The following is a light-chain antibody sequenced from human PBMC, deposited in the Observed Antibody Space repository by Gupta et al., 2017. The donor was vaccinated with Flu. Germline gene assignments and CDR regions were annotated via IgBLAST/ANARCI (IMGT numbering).Light chain of an antibody. J-gene: IGLJ1*01. CDR2: QDS. CDR1: KLGDKY. Sequence: SYELTQPPSVSVSPGQTASITCSGDKLGDKYANWYQQKPGQSPVLVIYQDSKRPSGIPERFSGSNSGNTATLTVSGTQALDEADYYGQAWDSSTGVFGTGTKVTVL. V-gene: IGLV3-1*01. CDR3: QAWDSSTGV.